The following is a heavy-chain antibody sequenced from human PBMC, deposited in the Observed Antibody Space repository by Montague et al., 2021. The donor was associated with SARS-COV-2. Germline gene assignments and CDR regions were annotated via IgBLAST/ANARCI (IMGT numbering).Heavy chain of an antibody. CDR3: ARDGGTVTTFLGVCAVRGGLTWFDP. CDR1: GGSISSSSYY. V-gene: IGHV4-39*07. Sequence: SETLSLTCTVSGGSISSSSYYWGWIRQPPGKGLEWIRSIYYSGSTYYNSSLKSRVTISVDTSKNQFSLRLSSVTAADTAVYYCARDGGTVTTFLGVCAVRGGLTWFDPWGQGALVTVSS. CDR2: IYYSGST. J-gene: IGHJ5*02. D-gene: IGHD4-17*01.